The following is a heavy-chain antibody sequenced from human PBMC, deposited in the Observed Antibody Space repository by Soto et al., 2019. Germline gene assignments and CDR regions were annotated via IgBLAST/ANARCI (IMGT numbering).Heavy chain of an antibody. J-gene: IGHJ3*01. V-gene: IGHV3-74*01. CDR1: GFTFSNYW. CDR2: IKYDGINT. CDR3: ARGIPGHYGFDV. Sequence: EEQLVESGGGLVQPGGSLRLSCAASGFTFSNYWIHWVRQVPGKGLVWGSRIKYDGINTNYADSVKGRFTISRDNAVNTVYLHMNSLSSEDTAVYYCARGIPGHYGFDVWGQGTMVTVSS. D-gene: IGHD1-20*01.